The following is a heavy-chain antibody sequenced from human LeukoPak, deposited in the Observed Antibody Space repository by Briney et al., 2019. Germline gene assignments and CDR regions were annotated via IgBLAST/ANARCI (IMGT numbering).Heavy chain of an antibody. Sequence: GESLKISCKGSGYSFTSYWIGWVRQMPGKGLEWMGIIYPGDSDTRYSPSFQGQVTISADRSISTAYLQWSSLKASDTAIYYCARHDSSGYQETWRKNYYYYYMDVWGKGTTVTVSS. J-gene: IGHJ6*03. V-gene: IGHV5-51*01. CDR2: IYPGDSDT. CDR1: GYSFTSYW. CDR3: ARHDSSGYQETWRKNYYYYYMDV. D-gene: IGHD3-22*01.